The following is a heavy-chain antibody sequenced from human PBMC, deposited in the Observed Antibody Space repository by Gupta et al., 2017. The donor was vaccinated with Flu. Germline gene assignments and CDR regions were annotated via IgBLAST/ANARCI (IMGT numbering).Heavy chain of an antibody. D-gene: IGHD2-2*01. CDR1: W. CDR2: LEQDGSEK. Sequence: WMSWVRQAPGKGLEWVANLEQDGSEKYYVDSVNGRFTISRDNAKNSLFLQMNSLRAEDTAVYYCARVGYCSITSCFPFDYWCQGTLVNVAS. J-gene: IGHJ4*02. V-gene: IGHV3-7*01. CDR3: ARVGYCSITSCFPFDY.